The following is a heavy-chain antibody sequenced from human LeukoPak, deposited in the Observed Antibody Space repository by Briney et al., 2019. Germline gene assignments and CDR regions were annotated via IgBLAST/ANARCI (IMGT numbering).Heavy chain of an antibody. V-gene: IGHV4-39*07. D-gene: IGHD3-9*01. Sequence: SETLSLTCTVSGGSISSSSYYWGWIRQPPGKGLEWIGSIYYSGSTYYNPSLKSRVTISVDTSKNQFSLKLSSVTAADTAVYYCARRRAFKLRYFDYWGQGTLVTVSS. J-gene: IGHJ4*02. CDR2: IYYSGST. CDR3: ARRRAFKLRYFDY. CDR1: GGSISSSSYY.